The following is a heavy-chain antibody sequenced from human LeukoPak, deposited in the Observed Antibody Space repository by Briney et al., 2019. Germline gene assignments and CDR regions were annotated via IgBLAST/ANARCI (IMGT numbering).Heavy chain of an antibody. CDR2: ISSSGSTI. D-gene: IGHD5-12*01. Sequence: GGSLRLSCAASGFTFSSYEMNWVRQAPGKGLEWVSYISSSGSTIHYADSVKGRFTISRDNAKNSLYLQMNSLRAEDTAVYYCAREVATINRYYYYYYMDVWGKGTTVTISS. CDR3: AREVATINRYYYYYYMDV. CDR1: GFTFSSYE. J-gene: IGHJ6*03. V-gene: IGHV3-48*03.